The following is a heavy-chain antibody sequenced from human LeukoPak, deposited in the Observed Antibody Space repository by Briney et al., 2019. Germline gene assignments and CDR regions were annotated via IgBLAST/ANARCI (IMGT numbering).Heavy chain of an antibody. V-gene: IGHV4-38-2*01. Sequence: PSETLSLTCAVSGYSISSGYYWGWIRQPPGKGLEWIGSIYHSGSTYYIPSLKSRVTISVDTSKNQFSLKLSSVTAADTAVYYCARRVKGGYEGWFDPWGQGTLVTVSS. CDR2: IYHSGST. CDR1: GYSISSGYY. J-gene: IGHJ5*02. CDR3: ARRVKGGYEGWFDP. D-gene: IGHD5-12*01.